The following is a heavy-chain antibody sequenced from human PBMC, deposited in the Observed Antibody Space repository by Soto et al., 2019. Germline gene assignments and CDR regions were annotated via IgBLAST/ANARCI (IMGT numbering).Heavy chain of an antibody. V-gene: IGHV3-23*01. CDR2: ISGSGGST. CDR1: GFTLSSYA. D-gene: IGHD7-27*01. J-gene: IGHJ2*01. CDR3: AKRNWGGWYFDL. Sequence: EVQLLESGGGLVQPGGSLRLSCAASGFTLSSYAMSWVRQAPGKGLEWVSVISGSGGSTYYADSVKGRFTISRDNSKNTLYLQMNSLRAEDTAVYYCAKRNWGGWYFDLWGRGTLVTVSS.